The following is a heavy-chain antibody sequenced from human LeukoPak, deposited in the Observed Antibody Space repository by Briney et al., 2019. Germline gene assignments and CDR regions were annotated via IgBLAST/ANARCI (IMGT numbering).Heavy chain of an antibody. Sequence: PGGSLRLSCAASGFTFSSYWMSWVRQAPGKGLEWVANIKQDGSEKYFVDSVKGRFTISRDNAKNSLYLQMNSLRVEDTAVYYCAGGIAAAGLPNWGQGTLVTVSS. CDR3: AGGIAAAGLPN. V-gene: IGHV3-7*01. D-gene: IGHD6-13*01. J-gene: IGHJ4*02. CDR1: GFTFSSYW. CDR2: IKQDGSEK.